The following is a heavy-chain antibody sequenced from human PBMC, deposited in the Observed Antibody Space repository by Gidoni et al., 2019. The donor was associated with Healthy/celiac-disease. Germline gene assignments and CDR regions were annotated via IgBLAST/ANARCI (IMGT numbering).Heavy chain of an antibody. Sequence: EVQLVESGGGLVQPGGSLRLSCSASGFTFSSYEMNWVRQAPGKGLEWVSYISSSGSTIYYADSVKGRFTISRDNAKNSLYLQMNSLRAEDTAVYYCARGWAVHGDYDYWGQGTLVTVSS. CDR3: ARGWAVHGDYDY. J-gene: IGHJ4*02. V-gene: IGHV3-48*03. D-gene: IGHD4-17*01. CDR2: ISSSGSTI. CDR1: GFTFSSYE.